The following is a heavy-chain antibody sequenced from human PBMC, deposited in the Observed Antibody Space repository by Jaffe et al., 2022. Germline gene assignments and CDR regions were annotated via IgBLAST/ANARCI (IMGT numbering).Heavy chain of an antibody. V-gene: IGHV3-30*18. CDR3: AKDPWGVAAKKPLDY. CDR1: GFTFSSYG. D-gene: IGHD2-15*01. J-gene: IGHJ4*02. CDR2: ISYDGSNK. Sequence: QVQLVESGGGVVQPGRSLRLSCAASGFTFSSYGMHWVRQAPGKGLEWVAVISYDGSNKYYADSVKGRFTISRDNSKNTLYLQMNSLRAEDTAVYYCAKDPWGVAAKKPLDYWGQGTLVTVSS.